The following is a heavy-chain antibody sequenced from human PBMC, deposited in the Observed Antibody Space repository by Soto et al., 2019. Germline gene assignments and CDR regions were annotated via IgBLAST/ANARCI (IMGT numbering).Heavy chain of an antibody. CDR2: IYYSGST. D-gene: IGHD2-2*01. J-gene: IGHJ5*02. CDR1: GGSISSYY. Sequence: SETLSLTCTVSGGSISSYYWSWIRQPPGKGLEWIGYIYYSGSTNYNPSLKSRVTISVDTSKNQFSLKLSSVTAADTAVYYCARANPPGGFSGYCSTHVCWFDPWGQGTLVTVSS. V-gene: IGHV4-59*01. CDR3: ARANPPGGFSGYCSTHVCWFDP.